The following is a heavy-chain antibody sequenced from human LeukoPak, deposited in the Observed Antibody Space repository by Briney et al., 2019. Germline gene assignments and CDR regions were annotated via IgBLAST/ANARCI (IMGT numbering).Heavy chain of an antibody. CDR2: IYYSRST. D-gene: IGHD1-26*01. J-gene: IGHJ6*04. CDR3: ARQPPGERQGRLDV. V-gene: IGHV4-59*08. Sequence: PSETLCLTCTVSGGSICIYYWSWIPQPPGKGLECIGYIYYSRSTNYNTSLQSRVTISVDKSKNQISLRLNSVTAADTARYYIARQPPGERQGRLDVWGEGTTVTVSS. CDR1: GGSICIYY.